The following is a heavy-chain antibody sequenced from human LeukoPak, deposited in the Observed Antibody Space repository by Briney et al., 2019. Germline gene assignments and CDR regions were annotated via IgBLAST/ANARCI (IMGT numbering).Heavy chain of an antibody. J-gene: IGHJ6*04. V-gene: IGHV1-2*02. Sequence: GASVKVSYTASGYTFSGYYMHWVRQAPGRGLEWLGWINPNRGGKYFAQKFQGRVTMTRDTSISTANMELSRLTSDETAVYHCARAHCSSGSCLSDLYYMDAWGKGTTVTVSS. CDR3: ARAHCSSGSCLSDLYYMDA. D-gene: IGHD2-15*01. CDR2: INPNRGGK. CDR1: GYTFSGYY.